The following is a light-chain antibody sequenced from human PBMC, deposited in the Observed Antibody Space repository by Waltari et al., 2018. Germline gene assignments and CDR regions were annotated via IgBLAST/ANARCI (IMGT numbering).Light chain of an antibody. CDR3: QTWDTGILV. V-gene: IGLV4-69*01. Sequence: QPVLTQSPSASASLGASVKLTCTLSSGHSTYTIAWHQQQPAKGPRYLMKLNSDGSHNKGDGIPDRFSGSSSGAERYLTISSLQSEDEADYYCQTWDTGILVFGGGTKLTVL. J-gene: IGLJ2*01. CDR1: SGHSTYT. CDR2: LNSDGSH.